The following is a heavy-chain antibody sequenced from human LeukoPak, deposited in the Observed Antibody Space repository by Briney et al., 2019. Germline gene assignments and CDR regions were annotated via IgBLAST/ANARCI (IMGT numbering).Heavy chain of an antibody. CDR1: GFTFSSYG. CDR3: AKWGVYDYVWGSYRQRALDY. J-gene: IGHJ4*02. V-gene: IGHV3-23*01. CDR2: ISGSGGST. D-gene: IGHD3-16*02. Sequence: GGSLRLSCAASGFTFSSYGMSWVRQAPGKGLEWVSAISGSGGSTYYADSVKGRFTISRDNSKNTLYLQMNSLRAEDTAVYYCAKWGVYDYVWGSYRQRALDYWGQGTLVTVSS.